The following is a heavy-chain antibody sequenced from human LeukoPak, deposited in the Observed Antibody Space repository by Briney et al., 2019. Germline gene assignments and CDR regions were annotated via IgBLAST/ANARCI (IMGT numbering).Heavy chain of an antibody. V-gene: IGHV3-30*02. J-gene: IGHJ5*02. D-gene: IGHD3-16*01. CDR2: IRYDGSNK. CDR1: GFTFSSYG. CDR3: AKTLLGIGGVWFDP. Sequence: PGGSLRLSCAASGFTFSSYGMHWVRQAPGKGLEWVAFIRYDGSNKYYADSVKGRFTISRDNSKNTLYLQMNSLRAEDTAVYYRAKTLLGIGGVWFDPWGQGTLVTVSS.